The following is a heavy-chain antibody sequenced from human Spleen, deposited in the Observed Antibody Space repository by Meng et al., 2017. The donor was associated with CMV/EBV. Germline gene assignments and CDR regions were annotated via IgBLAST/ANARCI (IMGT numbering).Heavy chain of an antibody. CDR3: ARDFLDGYNYPLDF. CDR2: ISDDGSDK. Sequence: SGFPFSSYAMHWVRQAPGKGLEWVAVISDDGSDKFYTDSVNGRFTISRDNSKNTLYLQMNSLRGEDTAVFYCARDFLDGYNYPLDFWGQGTLVTVS. D-gene: IGHD5-24*01. V-gene: IGHV3-30*04. J-gene: IGHJ4*02. CDR1: GFPFSSYA.